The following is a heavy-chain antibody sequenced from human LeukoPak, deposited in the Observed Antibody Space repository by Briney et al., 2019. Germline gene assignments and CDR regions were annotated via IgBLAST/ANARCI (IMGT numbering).Heavy chain of an antibody. CDR3: AKAGVYGDPADY. CDR2: ISGSGGST. D-gene: IGHD4-17*01. J-gene: IGHJ4*02. V-gene: IGHV3-23*01. Sequence: GGSLRLSCAASGFTFSSYWMSWVRQAPGKGLEWVSGISGSGGSTYYADSVKGRFTISRDNSKNTLYLQMNSLRAEDTAVYFCAKAGVYGDPADYWGQGTLVTVSS. CDR1: GFTFSSYW.